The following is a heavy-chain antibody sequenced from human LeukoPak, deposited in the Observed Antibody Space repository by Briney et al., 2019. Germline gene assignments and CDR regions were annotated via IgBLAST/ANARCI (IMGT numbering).Heavy chain of an antibody. D-gene: IGHD3-22*01. CDR1: EFTFSSYA. J-gene: IGHJ4*02. Sequence: GGSLRLSCAASEFTFSSYAMSWVRQAPGKGLEWVSAISGSGGSTYYADSVKGRFTISRDNSKNTLYLQMNSLRAEDTAVYYCAKFSRGYYDSSEDDWGQGTLVTVSS. CDR3: AKFSRGYYDSSEDD. CDR2: ISGSGGST. V-gene: IGHV3-23*01.